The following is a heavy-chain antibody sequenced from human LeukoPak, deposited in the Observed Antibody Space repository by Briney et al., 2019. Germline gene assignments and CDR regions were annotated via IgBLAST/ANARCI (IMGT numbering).Heavy chain of an antibody. CDR2: IRYDGSDK. CDR3: ARDGTYGGYDIDF. J-gene: IGHJ4*02. CDR1: GFTFSSYG. V-gene: IGHV3-30*02. D-gene: IGHD5-12*01. Sequence: GGSLRLSCAASGFTFSSYGLHWVRRAPGKGLAWVAFIRYDGSDKYYADSVKGRITISRDNSKNTLYLQMNSLRADDTAVYYCARDGTYGGYDIDFWGQGTLVTVSS.